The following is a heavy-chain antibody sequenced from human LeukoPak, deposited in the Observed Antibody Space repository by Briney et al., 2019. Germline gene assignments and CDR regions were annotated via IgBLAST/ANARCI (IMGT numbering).Heavy chain of an antibody. Sequence: SETLSLTCTVSGGSISSSSYYWGWIRQPPGKGLEWIGSIYYSGSTYYNPSLKSRVTISVDTSKNQFSLKLSSVTAADTAVYYCARSPYSSRNYYYYMDVWGKGTTVTVSS. CDR1: GGSISSSSYY. J-gene: IGHJ6*03. CDR2: IYYSGST. D-gene: IGHD6-13*01. CDR3: ARSPYSSRNYYYYMDV. V-gene: IGHV4-39*01.